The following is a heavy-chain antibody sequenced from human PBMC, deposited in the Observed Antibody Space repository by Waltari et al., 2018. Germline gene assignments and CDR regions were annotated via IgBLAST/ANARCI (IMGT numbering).Heavy chain of an antibody. D-gene: IGHD2-2*01. J-gene: IGHJ6*02. CDR2: INHSGST. Sequence: QVQLQQWGAGLLKPSETLSLTCAVYGGSFSGYYWSWIRQPPGTGLAWIGEINHSGSTNYNPSLKSRVTISVDTSKNQFSLKLSSVTAADTAVYYCARVVLGYCSSTSCYDYYYGMDVWGQGTTVTVSS. CDR3: ARVVLGYCSSTSCYDYYYGMDV. V-gene: IGHV4-34*01. CDR1: GGSFSGYY.